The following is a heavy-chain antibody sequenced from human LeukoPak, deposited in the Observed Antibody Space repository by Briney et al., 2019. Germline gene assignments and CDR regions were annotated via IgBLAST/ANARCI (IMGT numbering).Heavy chain of an antibody. CDR3: ARDQAAMVTGGMDV. CDR1: GDSISSSSYY. J-gene: IGHJ6*02. D-gene: IGHD5-18*01. Sequence: SETLSLTCSVSGDSISSSSYYWGWIRQPPGKGLEWIGSIYYSGSTYYNPSLKSRVTISVDTSKNQFSLNLSSVAAADTAVYYCARDQAAMVTGGMDVWGQGTTVTVSS. CDR2: IYYSGST. V-gene: IGHV4-39*07.